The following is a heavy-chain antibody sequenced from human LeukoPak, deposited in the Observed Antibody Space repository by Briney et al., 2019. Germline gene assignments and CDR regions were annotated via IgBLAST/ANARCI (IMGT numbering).Heavy chain of an antibody. Sequence: PGGSLRLPCAASGFTFSSHAMSWVRRAPGRGLEWVSAIRGDGATMFYADSVKGRSTVSRDNSKNTLYLQFNSLRVDDTAVYYCARDQFRDYFRGADYWGQGTLVTVSS. J-gene: IGHJ4*02. CDR3: ARDQFRDYFRGADY. CDR1: GFTFSSHA. V-gene: IGHV3-23*01. CDR2: IRGDGATM. D-gene: IGHD3-16*01.